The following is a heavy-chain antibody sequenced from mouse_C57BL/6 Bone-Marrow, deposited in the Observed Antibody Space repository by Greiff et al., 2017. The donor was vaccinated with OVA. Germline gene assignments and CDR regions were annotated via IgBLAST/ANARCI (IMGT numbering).Heavy chain of an antibody. V-gene: IGHV1-81*01. J-gene: IGHJ4*01. CDR3: ARGLRRNYYAMDY. CDR2: IYPRSGNT. D-gene: IGHD2-2*01. Sequence: VQLQESGAELARPGASVKLSCKASGYTFTSYGISWVKQRTGQGLEWIGEIYPRSGNTYYNEKFKGKATLTADKSASTAYMELRSLTSEDSAVYFSARGLRRNYYAMDYWGQGTSVTVSS. CDR1: GYTFTSYG.